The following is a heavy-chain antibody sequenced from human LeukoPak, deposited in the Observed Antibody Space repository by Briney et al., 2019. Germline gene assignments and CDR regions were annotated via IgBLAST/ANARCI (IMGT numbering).Heavy chain of an antibody. V-gene: IGHV3-74*01. J-gene: IGHJ4*02. D-gene: IGHD3-22*01. CDR2: INTGGSYT. CDR1: GFTFSNYW. Sequence: GGSLRLSCAASGFTFSNYWMHWVRQAPGKGLVWVSRINTGGSYTSYADSVKGRFTISRDNAKNSLYLQMNSLRAEDTAVDYCARDYYDSSGLSHLDYWGQGTLVTVSS. CDR3: ARDYYDSSGLSHLDY.